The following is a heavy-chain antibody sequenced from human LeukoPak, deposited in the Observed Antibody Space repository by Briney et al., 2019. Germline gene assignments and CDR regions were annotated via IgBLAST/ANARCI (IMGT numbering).Heavy chain of an antibody. CDR1: GYSISSGYY. Sequence: SETLSLTCTVSGYSISSGYYWGWIRQPPGKGLGWIGSIYHSGSTYYNPSLKSRVTISVDTSKNQFSLKLSSVTAADTAVYYCARLEYSSGWYGVYYFDYWGQGTLVTVSS. V-gene: IGHV4-38-2*02. CDR3: ARLEYSSGWYGVYYFDY. D-gene: IGHD6-19*01. CDR2: IYHSGST. J-gene: IGHJ4*02.